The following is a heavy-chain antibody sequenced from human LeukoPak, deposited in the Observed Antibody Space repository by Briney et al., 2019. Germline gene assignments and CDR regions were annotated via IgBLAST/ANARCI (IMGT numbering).Heavy chain of an antibody. J-gene: IGHJ5*02. V-gene: IGHV1-69*01. CDR1: GGTFSSYA. Sequence: GSSVKVSCKASGGTFSSYAISWVRQAPGQGLEWMGGIIPIFGTANYAQKFQGRVTITADESTSTAYMELSSLRSEDTAVYYCARGHSLGIAARLWFDPWGQGTLVTVSS. CDR3: ARGHSLGIAARLWFDP. CDR2: IIPIFGTA. D-gene: IGHD6-6*01.